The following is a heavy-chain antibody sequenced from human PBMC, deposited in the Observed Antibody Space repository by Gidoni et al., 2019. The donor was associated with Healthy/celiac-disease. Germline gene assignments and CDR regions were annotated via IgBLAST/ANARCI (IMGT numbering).Heavy chain of an antibody. CDR3: TTISSGWLYYYYGMDV. CDR2: IKSKTDGGTT. D-gene: IGHD6-19*01. CDR1: GFTFSNAW. J-gene: IGHJ6*02. V-gene: IGHV3-15*07. Sequence: EVQLVESGGGLVKPGGSLRLSCAASGFTFSNAWMNWVRQAPGKGLEWVGRIKSKTDGGTTDYAAPVKGRVTISRDDSKNTLYLQMNSLKTEDTAVYYCTTISSGWLYYYYGMDVWGQGTTVTVSS.